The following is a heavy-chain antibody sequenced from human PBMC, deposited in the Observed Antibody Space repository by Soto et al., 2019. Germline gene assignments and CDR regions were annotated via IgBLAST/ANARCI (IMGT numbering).Heavy chain of an antibody. CDR2: IDPSDSYT. D-gene: IGHD3-3*01. CDR1: GYSFTSYW. J-gene: IGHJ6*02. V-gene: IGHV5-10-1*01. Sequence: GESLKISCKGSGYSFTSYWISWVRQMPGKGLEWMGRIDPSDSYTNYSPSFQGHVTISADKSISTAYLQWSSLKASDTAMYYCARYTLEWLSHYYGMDVWGQGTTVPVSS. CDR3: ARYTLEWLSHYYGMDV.